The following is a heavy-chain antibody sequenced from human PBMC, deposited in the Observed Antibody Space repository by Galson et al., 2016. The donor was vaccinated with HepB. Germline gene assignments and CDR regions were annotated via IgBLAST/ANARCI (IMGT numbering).Heavy chain of an antibody. J-gene: IGHJ4*02. D-gene: IGHD3-10*01. CDR1: GFTFRSHA. Sequence: SLRLSCAASGFTFRSHAMSWVRQAPGRGLEWVSSITAGSTSTFYADSVKGRFTMSRDNFKNTLYLHLNSLRAEETAVYYCARAVHGSGSYWDKWGQGTLVAVSS. CDR3: ARAVHGSGSYWDK. CDR2: ITAGSTST. V-gene: IGHV3-23*01.